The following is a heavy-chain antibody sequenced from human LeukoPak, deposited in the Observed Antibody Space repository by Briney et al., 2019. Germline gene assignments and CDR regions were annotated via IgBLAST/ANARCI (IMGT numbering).Heavy chain of an antibody. D-gene: IGHD4-17*01. V-gene: IGHV3-53*01. CDR3: VTPGPTVTGGFEY. Sequence: GGSLRLSCAVSGYIVSGKYMGWVRQAPGKGLEYLSVIYSGGSTYYIDSVKGRFTISRDNSKNTLYLQMNSLRVKDTAVYYCVTPGPTVTGGFEYWGQGTLVTVSS. J-gene: IGHJ4*02. CDR1: GYIVSGKY. CDR2: IYSGGST.